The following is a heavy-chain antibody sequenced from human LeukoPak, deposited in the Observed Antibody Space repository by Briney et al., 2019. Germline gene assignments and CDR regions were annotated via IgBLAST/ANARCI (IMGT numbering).Heavy chain of an antibody. Sequence: GGSLRLSCVDSGFTFTNAWMSWVRQAPGKGLEWIGRIKSKTDGETTNYAEPVSGRFTISRDDSKSAVYLQMNSLKIEDTAVYYCTTDLGTYYHGSQRLIPIDYWGQGTLVTVSS. CDR1: GFTFTNAW. J-gene: IGHJ4*02. CDR2: IKSKTDGETT. CDR3: TTDLGTYYHGSQRLIPIDY. V-gene: IGHV3-15*01. D-gene: IGHD3-10*01.